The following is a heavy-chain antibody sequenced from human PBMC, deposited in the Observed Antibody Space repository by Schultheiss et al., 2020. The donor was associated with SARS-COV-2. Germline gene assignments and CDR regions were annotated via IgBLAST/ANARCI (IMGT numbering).Heavy chain of an antibody. CDR2: IYYSGST. J-gene: IGHJ4*02. Sequence: SETLSLTCTVSGGSISSSSYYWSWIRQPPGKGLEWIGYIYYSGSTYYNPSLKSRVTISVDTSKNQFSLKLSSVTAADTAVYYCARQEGTGANWGQGTLVTVSS. D-gene: IGHD3-10*01. V-gene: IGHV4-39*01. CDR1: GGSISSSSYY. CDR3: ARQEGTGAN.